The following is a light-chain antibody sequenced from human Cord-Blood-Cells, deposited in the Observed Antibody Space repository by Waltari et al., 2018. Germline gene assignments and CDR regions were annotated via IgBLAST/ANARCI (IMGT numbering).Light chain of an antibody. CDR1: QSVLYSSTNKNY. CDR2: WAS. V-gene: IGKV4-1*01. Sequence: DIVMTQSPDSLAVSLGEWATINCKSSQSVLYSSTNKNYLAWYQEKPGQPPKLLIYWASTLESGVPDRFSGSGSGADFSLTISSLQVEDVAVYSCQKYYSTRITFGPGTKVDIK. J-gene: IGKJ3*01. CDR3: QKYYSTRIT.